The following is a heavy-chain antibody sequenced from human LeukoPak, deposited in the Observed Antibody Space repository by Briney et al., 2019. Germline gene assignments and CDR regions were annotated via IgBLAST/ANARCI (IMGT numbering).Heavy chain of an antibody. Sequence: GGSLRLSCAASGFTVSSNYMSWVRQAPGKGLEWVSVIYSGGSTYYADSVKGRFTISRDNSKNTLYLQMNSLRAEDTAVYYCARAPTRTGGPLDYWGQGTLVTVSS. CDR3: ARAPTRTGGPLDY. CDR1: GFTVSSNY. V-gene: IGHV3-66*01. J-gene: IGHJ4*02. D-gene: IGHD7-27*01. CDR2: IYSGGST.